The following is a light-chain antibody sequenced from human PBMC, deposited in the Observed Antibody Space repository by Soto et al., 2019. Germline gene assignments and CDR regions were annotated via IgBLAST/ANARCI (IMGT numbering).Light chain of an antibody. V-gene: IGKV3-15*01. CDR3: QQYKNWPPWT. CDR2: GAS. Sequence: EIVMTQSPVTLSVSPGERATLSCRASENLNTTLAWYQQRPGQAPRLLIYGASTRATGVPARFTGSGSGPDFTITISSLQFEDFAVYFCQQYKNWPPWTFGQGTKVDIK. J-gene: IGKJ1*01. CDR1: ENLNTT.